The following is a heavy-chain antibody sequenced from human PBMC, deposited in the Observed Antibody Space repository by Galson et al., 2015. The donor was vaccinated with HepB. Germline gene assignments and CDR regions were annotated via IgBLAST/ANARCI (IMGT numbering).Heavy chain of an antibody. CDR2: ISAYNGNT. J-gene: IGHJ4*02. Sequence: CKASGYTFTSYDISWVRQAPGQGLEWMGWISAYNGNTNYIQKLQGRLTMTTDTSTSTAYMQLRSLRSDDTAVYYCARVYYDSSGFLNLVYWGQGTLVTVSS. V-gene: IGHV1-18*01. D-gene: IGHD3-22*01. CDR3: ARVYYDSSGFLNLVY. CDR1: GYTFTSYD.